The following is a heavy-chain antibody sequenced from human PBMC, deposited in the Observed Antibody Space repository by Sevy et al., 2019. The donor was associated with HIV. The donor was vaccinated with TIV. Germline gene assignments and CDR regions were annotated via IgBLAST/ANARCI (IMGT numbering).Heavy chain of an antibody. CDR1: GFSFSYYG. D-gene: IGHD1-26*01. Sequence: GGSLRLSCIGSGFSFSYYGIHWVRQAPGKWLDWVALISHDGINEYYADSVKGRFTISRDNSKNTVYLEMNSLRNEDTAIYYCANAYSGSYSHSYLYALDVWGQGTTVTVSS. V-gene: IGHV3-30*18. J-gene: IGHJ6*02. CDR2: ISHDGINE. CDR3: ANAYSGSYSHSYLYALDV.